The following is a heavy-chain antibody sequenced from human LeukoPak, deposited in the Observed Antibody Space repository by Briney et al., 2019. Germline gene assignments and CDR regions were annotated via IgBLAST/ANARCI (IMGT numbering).Heavy chain of an antibody. V-gene: IGHV4-59*10. CDR1: GGSFSGYY. J-gene: IGHJ3*02. CDR2: IYTSGST. Sequence: SETLSLTCAVYGGSFSGYYWSWIRQPAGKGLEWIGRIYTSGSTNYNPSLKSRVTMSVDTSKNQFSLKLSSVTAADTAVYYCARVKGSGSSWSDAFDIWGQGTMVTVSS. CDR3: ARVKGSGSSWSDAFDI. D-gene: IGHD6-13*01.